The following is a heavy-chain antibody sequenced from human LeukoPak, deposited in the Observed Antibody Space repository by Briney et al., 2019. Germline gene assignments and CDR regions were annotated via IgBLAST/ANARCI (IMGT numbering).Heavy chain of an antibody. Sequence: SETLSLTCTVSGGSISSYYWSWIRQPPGKGLEWIGYIYDSGSTNYNPSLKSRVTISVDTSKNQFSLKLSSVTAADTAVYYCARVGGTNYYYYGMDAWGQGTTVTVSS. CDR3: ARVGGTNYYYYGMDA. D-gene: IGHD1-1*01. J-gene: IGHJ6*02. CDR1: GGSISSYY. CDR2: IYDSGST. V-gene: IGHV4-59*01.